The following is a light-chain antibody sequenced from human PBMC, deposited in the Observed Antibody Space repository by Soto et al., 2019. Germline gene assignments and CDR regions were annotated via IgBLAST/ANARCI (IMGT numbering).Light chain of an antibody. Sequence: QPVLTQPPSASASLGASVTLTCTLSSGYSNYKVDWYQQRPGKGPRFVMRVGTGGIVGSKGDGIPDRFSVLGSGLNRYLTIKNIREEDESDYHCGADHGGGSECVGGFGGGTKLTVL. J-gene: IGLJ3*02. CDR3: GADHGGGSECVGG. CDR2: VGTGGIVG. CDR1: SGYSNYK. V-gene: IGLV9-49*01.